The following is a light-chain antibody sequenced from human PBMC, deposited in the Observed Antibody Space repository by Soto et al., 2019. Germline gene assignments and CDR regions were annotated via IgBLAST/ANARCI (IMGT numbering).Light chain of an antibody. CDR1: QSVSTW. CDR3: QQYNSYWS. CDR2: KAS. J-gene: IGKJ1*01. V-gene: IGKV1-5*03. Sequence: DIQMTQSPSTLSASVGDRVTITCRASQSVSTWLAWYQQKPGKVPKLLIYKASNLESGVPSRFSGSGSGTDFTLTITSLQPDDFATYYCQQYNSYWSFGQGTTVEI.